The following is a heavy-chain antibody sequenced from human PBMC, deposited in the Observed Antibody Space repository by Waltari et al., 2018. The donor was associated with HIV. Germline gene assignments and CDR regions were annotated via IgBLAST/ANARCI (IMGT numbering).Heavy chain of an antibody. J-gene: IGHJ4*02. CDR3: ARSPIMITFGGVTKHFDY. Sequence: QVQLVQSGAEVKKPGSSVKVSCKASGGTFSSYAISWVRQAPGQGLEWMGGIIPIFGTANYAQKFQGRGTITADESTSTAYMELSSLRSEDTAVYYCARSPIMITFGGVTKHFDYWGQGTLVTVSS. CDR1: GGTFSSYA. D-gene: IGHD3-16*01. CDR2: IIPIFGTA. V-gene: IGHV1-69*13.